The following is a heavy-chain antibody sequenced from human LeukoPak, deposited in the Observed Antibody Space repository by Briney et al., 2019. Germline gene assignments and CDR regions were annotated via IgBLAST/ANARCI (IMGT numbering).Heavy chain of an antibody. V-gene: IGHV7-4-1*02. J-gene: IGHJ4*02. CDR1: GYTFTSYA. Sequence: ASVKVSCEASGYTFTSYAMNWVRQAPGQGLEWMGWINTYNGNPTYAQGFTGRFVFSLDTSVSTAYLQSSSLKAEDTAVYYCARGSGSYDYWGQGTLVTVSS. CDR3: ARGSGSYDY. CDR2: INTYNGNP. D-gene: IGHD3-3*01.